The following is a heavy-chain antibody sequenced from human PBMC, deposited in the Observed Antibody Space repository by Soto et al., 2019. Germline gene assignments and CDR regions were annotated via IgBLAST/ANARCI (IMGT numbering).Heavy chain of an antibody. V-gene: IGHV3-7*01. CDR3: ARVGRYDYDSSGYYFDY. Sequence: GGSLRLSCAASGFTFSSYWMSWVRQAPGKGLEWVANIKQDGSEKYYEDSVKGRFTISRDNAKNSLYLQMNSLRAEDTAVYYCARVGRYDYDSSGYYFDYWGQGTLVTVSS. CDR1: GFTFSSYW. J-gene: IGHJ4*02. CDR2: IKQDGSEK. D-gene: IGHD3-22*01.